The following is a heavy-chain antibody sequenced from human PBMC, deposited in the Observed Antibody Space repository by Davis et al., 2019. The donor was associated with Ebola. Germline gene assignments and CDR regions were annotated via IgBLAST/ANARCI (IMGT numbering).Heavy chain of an antibody. V-gene: IGHV1-18*01. Sequence: ASVKVSCKASGYTFTSYGISWVRQATGQGLEWMGWISAYNGNTNYAQKLQGRVTMTTDTSTSTAYMELRSLRSDDTAVYYCARDPSIVVVPAAIQGMSFGMDVWGKGTTVTVSS. CDR3: ARDPSIVVVPAAIQGMSFGMDV. D-gene: IGHD2-2*01. CDR1: GYTFTSYG. J-gene: IGHJ6*04. CDR2: ISAYNGNT.